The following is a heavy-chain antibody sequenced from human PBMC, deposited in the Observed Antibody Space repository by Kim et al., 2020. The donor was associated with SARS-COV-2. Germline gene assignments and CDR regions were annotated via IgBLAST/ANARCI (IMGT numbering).Heavy chain of an antibody. V-gene: IGHV3-53*01. J-gene: IGHJ4*01. CDR3: AGDNSNNYWYKY. Sequence: GGSLRLSCAASEFSVSTKTMTWVRQAPGKGLEWVSIIYRNGTTYYADSAKSRFTTSRDTSKNTLYLQMDNQRADDTAVYYYAGDNSNNYWYKYWGQGTLVTVSS. CDR1: EFSVSTKT. CDR2: IYRNGTT. D-gene: IGHD1-20*01.